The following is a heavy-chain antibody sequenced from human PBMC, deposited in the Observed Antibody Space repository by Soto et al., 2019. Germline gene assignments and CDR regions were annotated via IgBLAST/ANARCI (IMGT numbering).Heavy chain of an antibody. J-gene: IGHJ5*01. CDR3: AKDIRYSSSWYDC. Sequence: EVQLLESGGGLVQPGGSLRLSCVASGFTFNSYAMNWVRQAPGQGLEWVSTISGSGGSSYYADSVKGRFTISRDNSKKTVYLQMNSLGVDDTAVYYCAKDIRYSSSWYDCWGQGALVTVSS. CDR2: ISGSGGSS. CDR1: GFTFNSYA. D-gene: IGHD6-13*01. V-gene: IGHV3-23*01.